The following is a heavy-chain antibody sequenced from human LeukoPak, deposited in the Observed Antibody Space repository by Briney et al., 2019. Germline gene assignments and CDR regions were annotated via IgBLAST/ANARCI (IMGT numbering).Heavy chain of an antibody. Sequence: GASVKVSCKASGGTFSSYAISWVRQAPGQGLEWMGGINPIFGTANYAQKFQGRVTITADKSTSTAYMELSSLRSEDTAVYYCAREAMNKGLGNWFDPWGQGTLVTVSS. CDR1: GGTFSSYA. CDR2: INPIFGTA. J-gene: IGHJ5*02. D-gene: IGHD5-18*01. CDR3: AREAMNKGLGNWFDP. V-gene: IGHV1-69*06.